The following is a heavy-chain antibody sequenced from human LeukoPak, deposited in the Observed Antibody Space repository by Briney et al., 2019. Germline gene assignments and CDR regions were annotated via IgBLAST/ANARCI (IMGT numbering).Heavy chain of an antibody. V-gene: IGHV4-4*07. CDR2: IYTSGST. D-gene: IGHD3-10*01. CDR3: ARLGRFGALLPYYYYMDV. CDR1: GGSISSYY. J-gene: IGHJ6*03. Sequence: TETLSLTCTVSGGSISSYYWSWIRQPAGKGLEWIGRIYTSGSTNYNPSLKSRVTMSVDTSKNQFSLKLTSVTAADTAVYYCARLGRFGALLPYYYYMDVWGKGTTVTVSS.